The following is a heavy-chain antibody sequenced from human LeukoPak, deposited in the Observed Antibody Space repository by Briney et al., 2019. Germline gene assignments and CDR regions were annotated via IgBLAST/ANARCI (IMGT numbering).Heavy chain of an antibody. J-gene: IGHJ4*02. CDR2: INHSGST. CDR3: AREGRDGYPFDY. D-gene: IGHD5-24*01. V-gene: IGHV4-34*01. CDR1: GGSFSGYY. Sequence: PSETLSLTCAVYGGSFSGYYWSWIRQPPGKGLEWIGEINHSGSTNYNPSLKSRVTISVDTSKNQFSLKLSSVTAADTAVYYCAREGRDGYPFDYWGQGTLVTVSS.